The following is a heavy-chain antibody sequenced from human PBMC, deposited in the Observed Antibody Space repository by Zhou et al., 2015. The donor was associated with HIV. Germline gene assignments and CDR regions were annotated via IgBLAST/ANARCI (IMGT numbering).Heavy chain of an antibody. CDR3: ARRTVGATTIDYYYYYGMDV. J-gene: IGHJ6*02. V-gene: IGHV1-69*06. D-gene: IGHD1-26*01. Sequence: QVQLVQSGAEVKKPGSSVKVSCKASGGTFSSYAISWVRQAPGQGLEWMGGIIPIFGTANYAQKFQGRVTITADKSTSTAYMELSSLRSEDTAVYYCARRTVGATTIDYYYYYGMDVWGQGTTVTVSS. CDR1: GGTFSSYA. CDR2: IIPIFGTA.